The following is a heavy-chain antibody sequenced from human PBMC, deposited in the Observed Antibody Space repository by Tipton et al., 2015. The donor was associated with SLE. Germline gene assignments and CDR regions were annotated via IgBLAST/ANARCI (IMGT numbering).Heavy chain of an antibody. Sequence: SLRLSCAASGFTFSSYAMSWVRQAPGKGLEWVSAISGSGGSIYYADSVKGRFTISRDNSKNTLYLQMNSLRAEDTAVYYCAKGLAVAGTGDYWGQGTLVTVSS. D-gene: IGHD6-19*01. CDR3: AKGLAVAGTGDY. CDR2: ISGSGGSI. CDR1: GFTFSSYA. J-gene: IGHJ4*02. V-gene: IGHV3-23*01.